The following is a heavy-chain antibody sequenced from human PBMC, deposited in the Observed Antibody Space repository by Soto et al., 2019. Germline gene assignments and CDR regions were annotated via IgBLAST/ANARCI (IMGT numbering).Heavy chain of an antibody. CDR2: ITSDTLTI. CDR1: GFKFNIYS. V-gene: IGHV3-48*02. CDR3: AISVEGHFDY. Sequence: EVQLVESGGGLVRPGESLRLSCAASGFKFNIYSMNWIRQAPGKGLEWVSYITSDTLTIRYADSVRGRFIISRDNAGNSVFLQMNSLRDEDTATYYCAISVEGHFDYWGQGALVTVSS. D-gene: IGHD6-19*01. J-gene: IGHJ4*02.